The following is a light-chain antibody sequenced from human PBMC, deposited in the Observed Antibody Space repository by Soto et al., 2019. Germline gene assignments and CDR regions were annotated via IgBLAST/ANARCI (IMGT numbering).Light chain of an antibody. CDR3: QQYGISPGT. V-gene: IGKV3-20*01. CDR1: QSVTSNY. Sequence: IVLTQSPGTLSLSPGERATLSCRASQSVTSNYLAWYQQKPGQAPRLLIFGASIRDTGIPDRFSGSGSGTDFTLTIIRLEPGDSAVYYCQQYGISPGTFGQGTQWAIK. J-gene: IGKJ1*01. CDR2: GAS.